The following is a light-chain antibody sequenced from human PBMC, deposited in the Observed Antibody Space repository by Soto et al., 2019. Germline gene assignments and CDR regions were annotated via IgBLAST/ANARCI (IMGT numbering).Light chain of an antibody. CDR3: SSYTISRDVV. Sequence: QSALTQPASVSGSPGQSITISCTGTSSDVGGYNYVSWYQQYPGKAPKLMIYDVSNRPSGVSNRFSGSKSGNTASLTISGLQAEDGADYYCSSYTISRDVVFGGGTKLTVL. CDR2: DVS. J-gene: IGLJ2*01. V-gene: IGLV2-14*01. CDR1: SSDVGGYNY.